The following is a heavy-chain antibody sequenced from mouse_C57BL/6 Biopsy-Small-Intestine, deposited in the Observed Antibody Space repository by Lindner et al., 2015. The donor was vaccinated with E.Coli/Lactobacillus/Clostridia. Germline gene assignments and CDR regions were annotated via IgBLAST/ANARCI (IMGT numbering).Heavy chain of an antibody. Sequence: VQLQESGAELVKPGASVKLSCKASGYTFTSYWINWVKQRPGQGLEWIGNIYPGSSSTNYNEKFKSKATLTVDTSSSTAYMQLSSLTSDDSAVYYCARSSNAMDYWGQGTSVTVSS. D-gene: IGHD1-1*01. CDR1: GYTFTSYW. CDR2: IYPGSSST. V-gene: IGHV1S61*01. J-gene: IGHJ4*01. CDR3: ARSSNAMDY.